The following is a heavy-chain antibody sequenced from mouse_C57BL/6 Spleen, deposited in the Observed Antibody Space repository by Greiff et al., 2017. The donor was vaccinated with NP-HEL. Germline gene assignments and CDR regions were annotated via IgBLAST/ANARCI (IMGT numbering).Heavy chain of an antibody. V-gene: IGHV2-2*01. Sequence: VQLQQSGPGLVQPSQSLSITCTVSGFSLTSYGVHWVRQSPGKGLEWLGVIWSGGSTDYNAAFISRLSISKDNSKSQVFFKMNSLQADEPAIYYCARNYYGSSYFDVWGTGTTVTVSS. CDR3: ARNYYGSSYFDV. CDR2: IWSGGST. D-gene: IGHD1-1*01. J-gene: IGHJ1*03. CDR1: GFSLTSYG.